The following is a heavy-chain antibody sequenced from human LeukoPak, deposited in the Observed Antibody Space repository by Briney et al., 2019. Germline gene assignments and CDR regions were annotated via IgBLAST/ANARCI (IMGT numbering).Heavy chain of an antibody. J-gene: IGHJ6*02. CDR1: GFTFSNYA. V-gene: IGHV3-48*02. Sequence: PGGSLRLSCAASGFTFSNYAMNWVRQAPGKGLEWVSYISSSSNTIYYAGSVKGRFTISRDNAKNSLYLQMNSLRDEDTAMYYCARDSASAGDYNYFYATDVWGQGTTVTVSS. D-gene: IGHD6-13*01. CDR2: ISSSSNTI. CDR3: ARDSASAGDYNYFYATDV.